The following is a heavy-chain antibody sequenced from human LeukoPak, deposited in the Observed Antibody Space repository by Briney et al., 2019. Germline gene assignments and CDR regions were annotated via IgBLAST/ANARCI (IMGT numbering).Heavy chain of an antibody. J-gene: IGHJ5*02. Sequence: PSETLSLTCTVSGGSISSSSYYWGWIRQPPGKGLEWIASIYYSGNTYYNPSLKSRVTISVDTSKNQLSLKLSSLTAADTAVYYCARHEYSGSYYGLSWFDPWGQGTLVTVSS. CDR2: IYYSGNT. D-gene: IGHD1-26*01. CDR1: GGSISSSSYY. CDR3: ARHEYSGSYYGLSWFDP. V-gene: IGHV4-39*01.